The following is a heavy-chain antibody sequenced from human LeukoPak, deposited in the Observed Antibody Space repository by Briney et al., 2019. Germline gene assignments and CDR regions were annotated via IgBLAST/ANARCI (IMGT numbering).Heavy chain of an antibody. CDR1: GFTVSGNY. CDR3: ANWAGYSGSWYFEY. D-gene: IGHD6-13*01. CDR2: ISSSGGSA. Sequence: PGGSLRLSCAASGFTVSGNYMSWVRQAPGKGLEWVSGISSSGGSANYADSVKGRFTVSRDNSKNTLYLQMNSLRAEDTAVYYCANWAGYSGSWYFEYWGQGTLVTVSS. V-gene: IGHV3-23*01. J-gene: IGHJ4*02.